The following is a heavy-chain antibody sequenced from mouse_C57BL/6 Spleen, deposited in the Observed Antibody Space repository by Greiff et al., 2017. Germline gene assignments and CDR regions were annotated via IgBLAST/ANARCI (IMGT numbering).Heavy chain of an antibody. CDR1: GFNIKDDY. Sequence: EVQLVESGAELVRPGASVKLSCTASGFNIKDDYMHWVKQRPEQGLEWIGWIDPENGDTEYASKFQGKATITADTSSNTAYLQLSSLTSEDTAVYYCTAYYGSSYGYAMDYWGQGTSVTVSS. J-gene: IGHJ4*01. CDR3: TAYYGSSYGYAMDY. CDR2: IDPENGDT. V-gene: IGHV14-4*01. D-gene: IGHD1-1*01.